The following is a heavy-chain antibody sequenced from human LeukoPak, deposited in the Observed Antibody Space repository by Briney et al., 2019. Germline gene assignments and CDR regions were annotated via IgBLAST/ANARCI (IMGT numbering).Heavy chain of an antibody. CDR1: GYTFTSYY. CDR2: INPSGGST. Sequence: GASVKVSCKASGYTFTSYYMHWLRQAPGQGLEWMGIINPSGGSTSYAQKFQGRVTMTRDTSTSTVYMELSSLRSEDTAVYYCARGDVDYDSSGYYYVYWGLRTLVTVSS. D-gene: IGHD3-22*01. CDR3: ARGDVDYDSSGYYYVY. V-gene: IGHV1-46*01. J-gene: IGHJ4*02.